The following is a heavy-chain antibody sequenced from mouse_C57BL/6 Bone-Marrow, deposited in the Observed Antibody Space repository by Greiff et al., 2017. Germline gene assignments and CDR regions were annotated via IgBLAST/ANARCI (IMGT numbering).Heavy chain of an antibody. J-gene: IGHJ1*03. Sequence: EVQLQQSGPVLVKPGASVKMSCKASGYTFTDYYMNWVKQSHGKSLEWIGVINPYNGGTSYNQKFKGKATLTVDKSSSTAYMELNSLTSEDSAVYYCASPDPYWYFDVWGTGTTVTVSS. CDR3: ASPDPYWYFDV. CDR2: INPYNGGT. CDR1: GYTFTDYY. V-gene: IGHV1-19*01.